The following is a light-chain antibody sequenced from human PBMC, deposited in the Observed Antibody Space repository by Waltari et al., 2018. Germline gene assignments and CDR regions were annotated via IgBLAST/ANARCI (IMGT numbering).Light chain of an antibody. Sequence: QSALTQPPSASGSPGQSVPIPCTGTRSDVGNSNHVSWYHHHPGKAPKLMIYEVSKRPSGVPDRFSGSKSGNTASLTVSGLQAEDEADYYCCSYAGSNSLVFGGGTKLTVL. CDR3: CSYAGSNSLV. CDR1: RSDVGNSNH. V-gene: IGLV2-8*01. CDR2: EVS. J-gene: IGLJ2*01.